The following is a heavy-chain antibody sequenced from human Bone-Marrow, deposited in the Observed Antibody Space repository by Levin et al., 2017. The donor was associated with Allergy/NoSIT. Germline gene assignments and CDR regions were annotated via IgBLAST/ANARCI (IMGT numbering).Heavy chain of an antibody. J-gene: IGHJ5*02. CDR3: TRGPSDHKDRGRRSWFDP. CDR2: MNPNSGNT. V-gene: IGHV1-8*01. D-gene: IGHD3-22*01. CDR1: GYIFTNYD. Sequence: GESLKISCKTSGYIFTNYDINWVRQAAGQGLEWMGWMNPNSGNTGSVPKFQGRATMTRDTSIDTAYLELTSLTSEDTAVYYCTRGPSDHKDRGRRSWFDPWGQGTLVSVFS.